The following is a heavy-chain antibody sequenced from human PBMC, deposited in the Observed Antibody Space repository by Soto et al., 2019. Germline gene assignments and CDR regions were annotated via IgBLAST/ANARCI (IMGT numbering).Heavy chain of an antibody. J-gene: IGHJ3*01. Sequence: QVQLVQSGADLKQPGSSVKVSCKPSGGTFNSYTFGWVRQAPGQGLEWVGRIIPILGLTNNAQKFQGRLTVTADKSTATAYLELSSLRSADTAIYYCAGQSPGAEDRAFDLWGQGTMVTVS. CDR2: IIPILGLT. V-gene: IGHV1-69*02. CDR1: GGTFNSYT. CDR3: AGQSPGAEDRAFDL.